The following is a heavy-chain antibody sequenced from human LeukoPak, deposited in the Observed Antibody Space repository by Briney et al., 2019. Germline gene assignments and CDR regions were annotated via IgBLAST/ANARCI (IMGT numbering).Heavy chain of an antibody. Sequence: PGRSLRLSCAASGFTFSSYGMHWVRQAPGKGLEWVAFIRYDGSNKYYADSVKGRFTISRDNSKNTLYLQMNSLRAEDTAVYYCAKGPLHYYDSSGYYYFDYWGQGTLVTVSS. CDR2: IRYDGSNK. D-gene: IGHD3-22*01. CDR3: AKGPLHYYDSSGYYYFDY. J-gene: IGHJ4*02. CDR1: GFTFSSYG. V-gene: IGHV3-30*02.